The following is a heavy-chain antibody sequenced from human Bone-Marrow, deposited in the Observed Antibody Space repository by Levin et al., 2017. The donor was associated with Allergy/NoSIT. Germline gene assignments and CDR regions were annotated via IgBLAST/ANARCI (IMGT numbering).Heavy chain of an antibody. J-gene: IGHJ5*02. CDR2: ISFDGKKI. CDR3: ARDWGTYYYGSGLHGEFDP. D-gene: IGHD3-10*01. CDR1: GFIFSNYG. V-gene: IGHV3-33*05. Sequence: GGSLRLSCAASGFIFSNYGMNWVRQAPGKGLEWLSFISFDGKKITYADSVKGRFTISRDNSKDTLFLQMDSLRAEDTALYYCARDWGTYYYGSGLHGEFDPWGQGTLVTVSS.